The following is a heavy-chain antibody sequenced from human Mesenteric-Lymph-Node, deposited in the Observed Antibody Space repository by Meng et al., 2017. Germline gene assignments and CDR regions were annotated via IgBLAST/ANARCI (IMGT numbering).Heavy chain of an antibody. V-gene: IGHV4-30-4*01. CDR1: GGAMSSGNYY. Sequence: VRRRESRQGLGEPSQTLSTLCTVSGGAMSSGNYYWSWIRQPPGKGLEWIGYIYNSGSTYYNPSLKSRVTISVDTSKNQFSLKLRFVTAADTAVYYCAREGRSHQVGVSVYWGQGNLVTVSS. J-gene: IGHJ4*02. CDR3: AREGRSHQVGVSVY. D-gene: IGHD2-21*01. CDR2: IYNSGST.